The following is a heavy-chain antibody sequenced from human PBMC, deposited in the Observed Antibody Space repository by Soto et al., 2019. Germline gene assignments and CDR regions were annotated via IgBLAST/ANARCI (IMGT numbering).Heavy chain of an antibody. D-gene: IGHD4-4*01. J-gene: IGHJ6*02. CDR1: GFTFSSYG. Sequence: GGSLRLSCAASGFTFSSYGMHWVRQAPGKGLERVAVIWYDGSNKYYADSVKGRFTISRDNSKNTLYLQMNSLRAEDTAVYYCARDNAVRYYYYGMDVWGQGTTVTVSS. V-gene: IGHV3-33*01. CDR2: IWYDGSNK. CDR3: ARDNAVRYYYYGMDV.